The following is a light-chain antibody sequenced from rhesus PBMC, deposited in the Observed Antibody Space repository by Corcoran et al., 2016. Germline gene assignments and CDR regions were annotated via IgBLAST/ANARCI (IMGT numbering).Light chain of an antibody. J-gene: IGKJ1*01. V-gene: IGKV1-22*01. CDR2: KAS. CDR3: QQDSSRPWT. Sequence: DIQMTQSPSSLSASVGDTVTITCRASQGISSWLAWYQQKPGKAPKPLIYKASSLQRGAPSRFSGSGSGTDFTLTISSLQSVDFATYYCQQDSSRPWTFGQGTKVEIK. CDR1: QGISSW.